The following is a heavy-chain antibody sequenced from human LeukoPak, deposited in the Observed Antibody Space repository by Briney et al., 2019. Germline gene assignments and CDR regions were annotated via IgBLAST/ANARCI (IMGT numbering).Heavy chain of an antibody. CDR2: IYYSGNT. CDR3: ARHVGFITMVRGVINNNWFDP. J-gene: IGHJ5*02. Sequence: PSETLSLTCTVSGVSISSSNSYWGWIRQPPGKGLEWIGSIYYSGNTYYNASLKSQVSISIDTSKKQFSLKLSSVTAADTAVYYCARHVGFITMVRGVINNNWFDPWGQGTLVTVSS. CDR1: GVSISSSNSY. D-gene: IGHD3-10*01. V-gene: IGHV4-39*01.